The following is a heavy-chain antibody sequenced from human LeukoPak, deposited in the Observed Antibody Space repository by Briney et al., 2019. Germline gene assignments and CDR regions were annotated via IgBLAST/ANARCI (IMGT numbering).Heavy chain of an antibody. V-gene: IGHV3-30*18. CDR1: GFNLGSYG. Sequence: GGSLRLSCAASGFNLGSYGMHWLRQPPGKGLEWVAVISYDGSHEYYADSVKGRFTISRDSSRNTLYLQMDSLRPEDTAMYYCSKSAVAGTHYYYYDMDVWGQGTTVTVSS. J-gene: IGHJ6*02. CDR2: ISYDGSHE. D-gene: IGHD6-19*01. CDR3: SKSAVAGTHYYYYDMDV.